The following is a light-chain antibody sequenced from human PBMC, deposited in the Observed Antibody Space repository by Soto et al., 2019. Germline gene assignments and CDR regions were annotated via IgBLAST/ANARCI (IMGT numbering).Light chain of an antibody. CDR3: QQYDSSPLT. CDR1: QSVSSSY. CDR2: GAS. Sequence: EIVLTQSPCTLSLSPGESATLSCRAGQSVSSSYLAWYQQKPGQAPRLLIYGASSRATGIPDRFSGSGSGTDFTLTISRLQPEDFALYYCQQYDSSPLTFGGGTKVEIK. V-gene: IGKV3-20*01. J-gene: IGKJ4*01.